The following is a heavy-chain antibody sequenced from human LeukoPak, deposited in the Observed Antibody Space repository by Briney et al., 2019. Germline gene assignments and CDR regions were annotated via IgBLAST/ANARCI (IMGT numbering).Heavy chain of an antibody. Sequence: SDTLSLTCTVSGGSISSSSYYWGWIRQPPGKGLEWIGSIYYSGSTYYNPSLKSRVTISVDTSKNQFSLKLSSVTAADTAVYYCARHPPLGRVGATPYYFDYWGQGTLVTVSS. CDR2: IYYSGST. V-gene: IGHV4-39*01. CDR3: ARHPPLGRVGATPYYFDY. D-gene: IGHD1-26*01. J-gene: IGHJ4*02. CDR1: GGSISSSSYY.